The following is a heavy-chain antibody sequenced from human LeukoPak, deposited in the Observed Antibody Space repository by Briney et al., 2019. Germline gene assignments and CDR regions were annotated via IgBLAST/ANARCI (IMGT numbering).Heavy chain of an antibody. V-gene: IGHV4-59*08. CDR1: GTSITSYH. CDR2: YSGST. Sequence: SETLSLTCTVSGTSITSYHWSWIRQPPGKGLEWIGSYSGSTNYNSSLKSRVTISVDTSKNQFSLKLSSVTAADTAVYYCARHEAWFDPWGQGTLVTVSS. J-gene: IGHJ5*02. CDR3: ARHEAWFDP.